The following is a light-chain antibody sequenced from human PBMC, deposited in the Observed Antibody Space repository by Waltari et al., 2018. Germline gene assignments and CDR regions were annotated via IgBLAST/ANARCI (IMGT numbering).Light chain of an antibody. J-gene: IGLJ3*02. V-gene: IGLV4-69*01. CDR1: SGHSSNI. CDR2: VNSDGSH. CDR3: PTGGQGTWV. Sequence: QLVLTQSPSASASLGASVKLTCTLSSGHSSNIIAWLQQQPEKGPRYLMKVNSDGSHSKGDDISGRFSGSSCGAAPCRTITSGQSEDEADYYCPTGGQGTWVVGGGTTLTGL.